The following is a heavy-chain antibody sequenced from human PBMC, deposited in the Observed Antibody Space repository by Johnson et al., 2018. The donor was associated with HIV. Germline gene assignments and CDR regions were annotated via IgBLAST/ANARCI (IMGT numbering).Heavy chain of an antibody. V-gene: IGHV3-30*04. CDR1: GFTFSSYA. CDR2: ISYDGSNK. D-gene: IGHD6-13*01. J-gene: IGHJ3*02. CDR3: AKGPKYNSSWYRAFDI. Sequence: QVQLVESGGGVVQPGRSLRLSCAASGFTFSSYAMHWVRQAPGKGLEWVAVISYDGSNKYYADSVKGRFTISRDNSKNTLYLQMNSLRAEDTAVYYCAKGPKYNSSWYRAFDIWGQGTMVTVSS.